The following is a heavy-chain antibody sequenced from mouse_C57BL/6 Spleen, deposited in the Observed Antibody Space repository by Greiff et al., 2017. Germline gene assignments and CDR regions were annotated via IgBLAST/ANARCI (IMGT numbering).Heavy chain of an antibody. J-gene: IGHJ3*01. V-gene: IGHV1-5*01. CDR3: TWGYDLAWFAY. D-gene: IGHD2-2*01. CDR1: GYTFTSYW. CDR2: IYPGNSDT. Sequence: EVQLQQSGTVLARPGASVKMSCKTSGYTFTSYWMPWVKQRPGQGLEWIGAIYPGNSDTSYNQKFKGKAKLTAVTSASTAYMELSSLTNEDSAVYYGTWGYDLAWFAYWGQGTLVTVSA.